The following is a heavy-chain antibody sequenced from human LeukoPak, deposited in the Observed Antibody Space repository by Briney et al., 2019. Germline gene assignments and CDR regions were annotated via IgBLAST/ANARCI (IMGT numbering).Heavy chain of an antibody. V-gene: IGHV3-30*18. J-gene: IGHJ6*02. D-gene: IGHD3-10*01. CDR3: AKELDYYGSGSYYKGIYYYYGMDV. Sequence: PGRSLRLSCAASGFTFSSNGMHWVRQAPGKGLEWVAVISYDGSNKYYADSVKGRFTISRDNSKNTLYLQMNSLRAEDTAVYYCAKELDYYGSGSYYKGIYYYYGMDVWGQGTTVTVSS. CDR1: GFTFSSNG. CDR2: ISYDGSNK.